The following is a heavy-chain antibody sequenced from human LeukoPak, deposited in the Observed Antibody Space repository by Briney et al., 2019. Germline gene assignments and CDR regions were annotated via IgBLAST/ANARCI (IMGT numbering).Heavy chain of an antibody. D-gene: IGHD3-3*01. V-gene: IGHV4-61*02. CDR3: ARAEWLHWFDP. Sequence: SQTLSLTCTVSGGSISSGSYYWRWIRQPAGKGLEWVGRIYSSGSTNYNPSLKSRVTISVDTSKNQFSLQLSSVTAADTAVYYCARAEWLHWFDPWGQGTLVTVSS. CDR2: IYSSGST. J-gene: IGHJ5*02. CDR1: GGSISSGSYY.